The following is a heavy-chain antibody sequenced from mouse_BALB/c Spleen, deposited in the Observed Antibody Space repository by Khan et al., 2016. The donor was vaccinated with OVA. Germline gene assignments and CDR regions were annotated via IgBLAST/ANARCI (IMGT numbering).Heavy chain of an antibody. J-gene: IGHJ3*01. CDR1: GFTFSSYS. V-gene: IGHV5-6*01. Sequence: EVELVESGGDLVKPGGSLKLSCAASGFTFSSYSMSWVRQTPDKRLEWVATISSGGDYTYYPDSVKGRFTISRDNAKNTLYLQMSSLKSEDTAMYYWASHLTGSFAYWGKGTLVTVSA. CDR3: ASHLTGSFAY. CDR2: ISSGGDYT. D-gene: IGHD4-1*01.